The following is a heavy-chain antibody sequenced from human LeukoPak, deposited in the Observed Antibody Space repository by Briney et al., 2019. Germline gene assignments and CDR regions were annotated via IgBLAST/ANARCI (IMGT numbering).Heavy chain of an antibody. J-gene: IGHJ4*02. CDR2: IYYSGST. V-gene: IGHV4-59*01. CDR3: AREGVRGSYYFDY. Sequence: SETLSLTCTVSGGSISSYYWSWIRQPPGKGLEWIGYIYYSGSTNYNPSLKSRVTISVDTSKNQFSLKLSSVTAADTAVYYCAREGVRGSYYFDYWGQGTLVTVSS. D-gene: IGHD3-10*01. CDR1: GGSISSYY.